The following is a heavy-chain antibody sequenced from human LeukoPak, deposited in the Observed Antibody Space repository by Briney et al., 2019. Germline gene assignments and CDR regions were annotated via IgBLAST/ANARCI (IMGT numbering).Heavy chain of an antibody. CDR1: GYTFTNYA. J-gene: IGHJ4*02. CDR2: INAGNGNT. CDR3: ARVGVSARSYWYYFDY. Sequence: ASVKVSCKASGYTFTNYAMHWVRQAPGQRLEWMGWINAGNGNTKYSQKFQGRVTITRDTSASTAYMELSSLRSEDTAVYYCARVGVSARSYWYYFDYWGQGTLVTVSS. D-gene: IGHD1-26*01. V-gene: IGHV1-3*01.